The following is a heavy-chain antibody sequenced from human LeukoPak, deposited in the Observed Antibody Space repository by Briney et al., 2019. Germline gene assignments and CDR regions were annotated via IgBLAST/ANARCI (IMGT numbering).Heavy chain of an antibody. D-gene: IGHD3-22*01. CDR3: VRDRGLPNYYDSSGDADFDY. CDR1: GFTFSSYW. Sequence: GGSLRLSCAASGFTFSSYWMSWVRQAPGKGLEWVANIKQDGSEKYYVDSVKGRFTISRDNAKNSLYLQMNSLRAEDTAVYYCVRDRGLPNYYDSSGDADFDYWGQGTLVTVSS. V-gene: IGHV3-7*01. J-gene: IGHJ4*02. CDR2: IKQDGSEK.